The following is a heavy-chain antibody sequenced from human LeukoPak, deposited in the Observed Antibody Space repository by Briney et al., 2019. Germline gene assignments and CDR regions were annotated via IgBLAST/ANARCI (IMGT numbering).Heavy chain of an antibody. V-gene: IGHV3-15*01. Sequence: GGSLRLSCAASGFTFGNAWMTWVRQAPGKGLEWVGRVKSKADGETTDYAAPVKGRCTISRDDSKDTLYLQMNSLNAEDTAVYYCARDQAQTTWGQGTLVTVSS. CDR2: VKSKADGETT. CDR3: ARDQAQTT. CDR1: GFTFGNAW. J-gene: IGHJ5*02.